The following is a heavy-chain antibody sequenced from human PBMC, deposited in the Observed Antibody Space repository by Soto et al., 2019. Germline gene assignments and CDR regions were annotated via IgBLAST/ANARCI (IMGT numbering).Heavy chain of an antibody. CDR2: ISGSGGST. J-gene: IGHJ4*02. CDR3: ANDGWLPAN. Sequence: GGSLRLSCADSGFAFSSYAMSWVRQAPGKGLEWVSAISGSGGSTYYADSVKGRFTISRDRSKNTLYLQMNSLRAEDTALYYCANDGWLPANWGLGTLVTVSS. CDR1: GFAFSSYA. V-gene: IGHV3-23*01. D-gene: IGHD5-12*01.